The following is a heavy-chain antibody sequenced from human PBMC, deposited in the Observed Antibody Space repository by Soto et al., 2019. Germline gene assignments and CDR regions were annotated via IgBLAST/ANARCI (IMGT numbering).Heavy chain of an antibody. D-gene: IGHD5-12*01. Sequence: SETLSLTCAVYGGSVNGYYWNWIRQPPGKGLAWIGSIYYSGSTYHSPSLKSRASISMDTSKNQFSLRLRSVTDADTAVYYCARVKATMCREYYFDYWGQGTLVTSPQ. CDR3: ARVKATMCREYYFDY. CDR1: GGSVNGYY. V-gene: IGHV4-34*11. CDR2: IYYSGST. J-gene: IGHJ4*02.